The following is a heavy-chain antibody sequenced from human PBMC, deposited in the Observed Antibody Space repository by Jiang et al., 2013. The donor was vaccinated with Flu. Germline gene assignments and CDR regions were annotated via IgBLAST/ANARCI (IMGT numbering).Heavy chain of an antibody. J-gene: IGHJ4*02. CDR3: ARGSEQQLVEYYFDY. V-gene: IGHV6-1*01. D-gene: IGHD6-13*01. CDR2: TYYRSKWYN. Sequence: WLGRTYYRSKWYNDYAVSVKSRITINPDTSKNQFSLQLNSVTPEDTAVYYCARGSEQQLVEYYFDYWGQGTLVTVSS.